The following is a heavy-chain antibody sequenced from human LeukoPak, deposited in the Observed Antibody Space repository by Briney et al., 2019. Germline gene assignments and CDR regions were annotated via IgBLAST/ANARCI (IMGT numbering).Heavy chain of an antibody. Sequence: GGSLRLSCVASGFIFSSSAMSWVRQAPGKGLEWVSGIRGSADSTYYADSVKGRFTISRDTSKNKLYLQMNSLRVEDTAVYFCAKADLVATSLFDYWGQGTMVTVSS. D-gene: IGHD5-12*01. CDR1: GFIFSSSA. CDR3: AKADLVATSLFDY. CDR2: IRGSADST. J-gene: IGHJ4*02. V-gene: IGHV3-23*01.